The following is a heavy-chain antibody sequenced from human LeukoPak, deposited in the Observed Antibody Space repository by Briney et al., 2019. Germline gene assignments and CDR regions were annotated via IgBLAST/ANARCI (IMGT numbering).Heavy chain of an antibody. D-gene: IGHD5-18*01. Sequence: ASVKVSCKASGYTFTGYYLHWLRQAPGQGLEWMGWINPNSGGTNYAQKFQGRVTMTRDTSISTAYMELSRLRSDDTAVYYCARDFRAAMVSDWFDPWGQGTLVTVSS. CDR2: INPNSGGT. J-gene: IGHJ5*02. V-gene: IGHV1-2*02. CDR1: GYTFTGYY. CDR3: ARDFRAAMVSDWFDP.